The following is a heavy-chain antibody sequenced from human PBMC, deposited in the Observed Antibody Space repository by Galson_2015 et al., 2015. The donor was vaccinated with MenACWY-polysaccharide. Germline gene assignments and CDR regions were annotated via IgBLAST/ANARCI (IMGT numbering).Heavy chain of an antibody. D-gene: IGHD2-15*01. J-gene: IGHJ4*02. V-gene: IGHV3-48*01. Sequence: SLRLSCAASGFSFSSYSMTWVRQAPGKGLEWLSYITPTGDPKMYADSVKGRFIISRDNAKNSLYLQMNNLRAEDTAVYYCASRGVVTPYSLDYWGQGTLVSVSS. CDR1: GFSFSSYS. CDR2: ITPTGDPK. CDR3: ASRGVVTPYSLDY.